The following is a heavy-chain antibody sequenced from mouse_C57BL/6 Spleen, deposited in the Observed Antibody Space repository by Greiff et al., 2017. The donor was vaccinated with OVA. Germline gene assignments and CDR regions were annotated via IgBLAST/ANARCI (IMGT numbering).Heavy chain of an antibody. CDR2: ISDGGSYT. CDR1: GFTFSSYA. J-gene: IGHJ2*01. Sequence: VQGVESGGGLVKPGGSLKLSCAASGFTFSSYAMSWVRQTPEKRLEWVATISDGGSYTYYPDNVKGRFTISRDNAKNNLYLQMSHLKSEDTAMYYCARDSDSSGYPLYFDYWGQGTTLTVSS. CDR3: ARDSDSSGYPLYFDY. V-gene: IGHV5-4*01. D-gene: IGHD3-2*02.